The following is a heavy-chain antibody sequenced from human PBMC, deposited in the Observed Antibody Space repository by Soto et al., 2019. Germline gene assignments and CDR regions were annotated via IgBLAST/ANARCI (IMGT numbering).Heavy chain of an antibody. Sequence: EVQLVESGGGLVKPGGSLRLSCAASGFTFTNAWMTWVRQAPGKGLEWVGRIRSKTDGGTADFAAPVKGRFTISRDDSTNTLYLGMSSLKAEDSPVYHCTPMGYCSGTSCYSVLESWGQGTLVTVSS. CDR2: IRSKTDGGTA. D-gene: IGHD2-2*01. V-gene: IGHV3-15*01. J-gene: IGHJ5*02. CDR3: TPMGYCSGTSCYSVLES. CDR1: GFTFTNAW.